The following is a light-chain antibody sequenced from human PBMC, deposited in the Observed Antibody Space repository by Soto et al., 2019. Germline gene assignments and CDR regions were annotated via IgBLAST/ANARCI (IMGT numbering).Light chain of an antibody. J-gene: IGLJ2*01. CDR1: SSDVGGYNY. Sequence: QSAPTQPASVSGSPGQSITISCTGTSSDVGGYNYVSWYQQHPGKAPKLKIYEVSNRPSGVSNRFSGSKSGNTASLTISGLQAEDEADYYCSSYTISSTVVFGGGTKLTVL. CDR2: EVS. V-gene: IGLV2-14*01. CDR3: SSYTISSTVV.